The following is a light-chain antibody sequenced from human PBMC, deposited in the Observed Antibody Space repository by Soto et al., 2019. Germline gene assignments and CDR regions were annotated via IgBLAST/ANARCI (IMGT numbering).Light chain of an antibody. CDR2: SIN. Sequence: QSVLTQPPSASGTPGQRVTISCSGSSSNIGGNSVSWYQHLPGTAPKLLIYSINNRPSGVTDRFSGSKSGTSASLAISGLLSEDEDDYFCAAWDDSLNGVVFGGGTKLTVL. J-gene: IGLJ2*01. V-gene: IGLV1-44*01. CDR3: AAWDDSLNGVV. CDR1: SSNIGGNS.